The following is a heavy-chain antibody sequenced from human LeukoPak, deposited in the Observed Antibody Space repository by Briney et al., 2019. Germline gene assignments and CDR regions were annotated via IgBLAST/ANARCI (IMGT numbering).Heavy chain of an antibody. Sequence: SQTLSLTCTVSGGSISSGSYYWSWIQQPAGKGLEWIGRMYTSGSTNYNPSLKSRVTISVDTSKNQFSLKLSSVTAADTAVYYCARGTTMVRGAYYYYYMDVWGKGTTVTVSS. CDR3: ARGTTMVRGAYYYYYMDV. CDR2: MYTSGST. V-gene: IGHV4-61*02. J-gene: IGHJ6*03. CDR1: GGSISSGSYY. D-gene: IGHD3-10*01.